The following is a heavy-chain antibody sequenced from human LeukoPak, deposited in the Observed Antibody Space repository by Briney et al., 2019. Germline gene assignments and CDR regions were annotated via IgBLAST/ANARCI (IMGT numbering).Heavy chain of an antibody. J-gene: IGHJ5*02. V-gene: IGHV4-59*01. Sequence: SETLSLTCTVSGGSISSYYWSWIRQPPGKGLEWIGYIYYSGSTNYNPSLKSRVTISVDTSKNQFSLKLSSVTAADTAVYYCARVSGYQLLGGGYWFDPWGQGTLVTVSS. CDR2: IYYSGST. CDR3: ARVSGYQLLGGGYWFDP. D-gene: IGHD2-2*01. CDR1: GGSISSYY.